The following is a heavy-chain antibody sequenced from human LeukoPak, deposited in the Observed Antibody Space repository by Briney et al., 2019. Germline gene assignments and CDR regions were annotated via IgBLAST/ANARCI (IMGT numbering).Heavy chain of an antibody. J-gene: IGHJ3*02. Sequence: SETLSLTCTVSGGSISSGSYSWSWIRQPAGKGLEWIGRIYTSGSTNYNPSLKSRVTISIDTSKNQFSLKLTSVTAADTAVYFCARHVAAAGPYPHAFDIWGQGTMVTVSS. CDR3: ARHVAAAGPYPHAFDI. CDR2: IYTSGST. CDR1: GGSISSGSYS. D-gene: IGHD6-13*01. V-gene: IGHV4-61*02.